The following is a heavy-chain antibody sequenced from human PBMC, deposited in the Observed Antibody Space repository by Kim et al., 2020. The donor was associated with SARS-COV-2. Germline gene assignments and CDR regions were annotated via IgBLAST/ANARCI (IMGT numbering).Heavy chain of an antibody. V-gene: IGHV4-59*01. CDR1: GGSISSYY. Sequence: SETLSLTCTVSGGSISSYYWSWIRQTPGKGLEWIGYIHNSGTTSYNPSLKSRVTISLDTSKYQFSLKLTSVTPADTAVYYCARGVYCFTNSCLFVPWGQG. CDR2: IHNSGTT. D-gene: IGHD2-15*01. CDR3: ARGVYCFTNSCLFVP. J-gene: IGHJ5*02.